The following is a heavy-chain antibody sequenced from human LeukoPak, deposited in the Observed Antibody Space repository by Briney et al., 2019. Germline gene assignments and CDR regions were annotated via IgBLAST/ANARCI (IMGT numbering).Heavy chain of an antibody. CDR3: VTRTAATY. CDR2: IYTGGNT. V-gene: IGHV3-66*01. D-gene: IGHD2-21*02. J-gene: IGHJ4*02. CDR1: GFSVSKNY. Sequence: GGSLRLSCAASGFSVSKNYMSWVRQTPGRGLEWVSLIYTGGNTYYADSVKGRFTISRGQSKNTLYLQMNSLRGEDTALYYCVTRTAATYWGQGALVTVSS.